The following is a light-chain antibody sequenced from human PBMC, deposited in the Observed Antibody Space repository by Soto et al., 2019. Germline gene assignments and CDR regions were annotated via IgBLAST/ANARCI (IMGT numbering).Light chain of an antibody. CDR2: GAS. CDR3: QQYHSDPVT. Sequence: DIQMTPSPYSLSASVGDTVTITCRSSQGINNVLAWFQQKPGKAPKSLIYGASRLQSGVPSKFSGSGSDTGFTLTISSLQPEDSSTYVCQQYHSDPVTFGGGTKVEIK. CDR1: QGINNV. V-gene: IGKV1-16*02. J-gene: IGKJ4*01.